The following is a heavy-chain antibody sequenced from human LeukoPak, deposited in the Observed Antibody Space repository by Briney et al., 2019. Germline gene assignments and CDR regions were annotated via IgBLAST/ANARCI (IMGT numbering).Heavy chain of an antibody. CDR1: GFTFSNYG. J-gene: IGHJ4*02. Sequence: PGGTLRLSCAASGFTFSNYGMSWVRQAPGKGLEWVSSISGSGGSTYYADSVKGRFTISRDNSRNTLYLHMNSLRAEDTAVYYCAKDETETAIAWGTFDYWGQGTLVTVSS. CDR2: ISGSGGST. CDR3: AKDETETAIAWGTFDY. V-gene: IGHV3-23*01. D-gene: IGHD3-16*01.